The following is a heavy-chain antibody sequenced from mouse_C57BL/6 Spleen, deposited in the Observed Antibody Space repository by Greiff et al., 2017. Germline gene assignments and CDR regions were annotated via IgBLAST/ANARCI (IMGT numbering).Heavy chain of an antibody. V-gene: IGHV1-50*01. Sequence: QVQLKQPGAELVKPGASVKLSCKASGYTFTSYWMQWVKQRPGQGLEWIGEIDPSDSYTNYNQKFKGKATLTVDTSSSTAYMQLSSLTSEDSAVYYCARRPSYYYGSSPFDYWGQGTTLTVSS. CDR1: GYTFTSYW. CDR2: IDPSDSYT. J-gene: IGHJ2*01. D-gene: IGHD1-1*01. CDR3: ARRPSYYYGSSPFDY.